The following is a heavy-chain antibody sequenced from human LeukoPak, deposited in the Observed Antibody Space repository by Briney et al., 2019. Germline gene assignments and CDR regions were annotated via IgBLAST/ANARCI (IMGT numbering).Heavy chain of an antibody. Sequence: SETLSLTCAVYGGSFSGYYWSWIRQPPGKGPEWTGQIYHSGSTNYNPSLKSRVTISVDTSKNQFSLKLSSVTAADTAVYYCARGHGQWLVPTPYYFDYWGQGTLVTVSS. V-gene: IGHV4-34*01. D-gene: IGHD6-19*01. J-gene: IGHJ4*02. CDR1: GGSFSGYY. CDR2: IYHSGST. CDR3: ARGHGQWLVPTPYYFDY.